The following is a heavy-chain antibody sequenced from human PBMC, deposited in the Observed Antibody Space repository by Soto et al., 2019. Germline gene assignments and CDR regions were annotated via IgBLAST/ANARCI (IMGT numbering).Heavy chain of an antibody. V-gene: IGHV3-23*01. D-gene: IGHD3-3*01. J-gene: IGHJ6*02. CDR2: ISGSGGST. CDR1: GFTFSSYA. CDR3: AKRDYDFWSGYSSSHYYGMDV. Sequence: GGSLRLSCAASGFTFSSYAMSWVRQAPGKGLEWVSAISGSGGSTYYADSVKGRFTISRDNSKNTLYLQMNSLRAEDTAVYYCAKRDYDFWSGYSSSHYYGMDVWGQGTTVTVSS.